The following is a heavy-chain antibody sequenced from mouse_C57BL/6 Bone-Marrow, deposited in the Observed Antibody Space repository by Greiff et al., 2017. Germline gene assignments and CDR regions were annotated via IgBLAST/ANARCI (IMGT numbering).Heavy chain of an antibody. CDR3: ARRGDGYAMDY. D-gene: IGHD2-3*01. Sequence: EVKLMESGPGLVKPSPSLSLTCSVTGYSITSGYYWNWIRQFPGNKLEWMGYISYDGSNNYNPSLKNRISITRDTSKNQVFLKLNSLTTEDTATYYCARRGDGYAMDYWGQGTSVTVSS. CDR1: GYSITSGYY. V-gene: IGHV3-6*01. CDR2: ISYDGSN. J-gene: IGHJ4*01.